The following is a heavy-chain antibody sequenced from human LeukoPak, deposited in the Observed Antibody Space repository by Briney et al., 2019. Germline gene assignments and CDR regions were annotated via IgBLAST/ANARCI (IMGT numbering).Heavy chain of an antibody. J-gene: IGHJ4*02. CDR2: IRYDGSNK. CDR1: GFTFSSHS. CDR3: AKDVGYMEATRGAHCDY. D-gene: IGHD5-18*01. Sequence: SGGSLRLSCAESGFTFSSHSMNWVRQAPGKGLEWVAFIRYDGSNKYYADSVKGRFTISRDNSKNTLYLQKNTLRPEDTAVYYCAKDVGYMEATRGAHCDYCYQGTLVTVSS. V-gene: IGHV3-30*02.